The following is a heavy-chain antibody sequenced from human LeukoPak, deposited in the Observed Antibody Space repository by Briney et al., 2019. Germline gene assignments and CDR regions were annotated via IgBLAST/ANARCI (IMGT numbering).Heavy chain of an antibody. V-gene: IGHV1-69*01. CDR1: GGTFSIYA. CDR3: ARGLDTAYGMDV. D-gene: IGHD5-18*01. CDR2: IIPIFGTA. Sequence: ASVKVSCTASGGTFSIYAISWVRQAPGQGLEWMGGIIPIFGTANYAQKFQGRVTITADESTSTVYMELSSLRSEDTAVYYCARGLDTAYGMDVWGQGTTVTVSS. J-gene: IGHJ6*02.